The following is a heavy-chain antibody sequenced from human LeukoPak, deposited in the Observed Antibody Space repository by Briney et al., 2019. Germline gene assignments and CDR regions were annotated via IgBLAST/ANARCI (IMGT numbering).Heavy chain of an antibody. CDR1: GDSFRSVKDY. Sequence: SETLSLTCSVSGDSFRSVKDYWAWIRQPPGKGLEWIASGDYSGGTYYNPSLESRVTISADMSKNQISLKLNSVTAADTAVYYCAREGSSSPPGYWGQGTLVTVSS. CDR2: GDYSGGT. CDR3: AREGSSSPPGY. V-gene: IGHV4-39*07. D-gene: IGHD6-6*01. J-gene: IGHJ4*02.